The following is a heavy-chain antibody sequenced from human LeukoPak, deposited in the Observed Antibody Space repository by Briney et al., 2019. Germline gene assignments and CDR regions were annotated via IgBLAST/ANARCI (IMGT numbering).Heavy chain of an antibody. Sequence: ASVKVSCNASGYTFTTYGVNWVRQAPGQGLEWMGWISAYNGNTNYAQKLHDRVTMTTDTSTSTAYMELRSLRSDDTAVYYCARDDCSSTSCYLGDYWGQGALVTVSS. V-gene: IGHV1-18*01. D-gene: IGHD2-2*01. CDR1: GYTFTTYG. CDR2: ISAYNGNT. J-gene: IGHJ4*02. CDR3: ARDDCSSTSCYLGDY.